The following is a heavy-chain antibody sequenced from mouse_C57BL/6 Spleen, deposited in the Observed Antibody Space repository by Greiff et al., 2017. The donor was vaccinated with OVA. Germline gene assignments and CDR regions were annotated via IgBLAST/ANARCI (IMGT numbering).Heavy chain of an antibody. CDR3: ARNYYFDD. Sequence: EVMLVESGGGLVKPGGSLKLSCAASGFTFSSYAMSWVRQTPEKRLEWVATISDGGSYTYYPDNVKGRFTISRDNAKNNLYLQMSHLKSEDTAMYYCARNYYFDDWGQGTTLTVSS. J-gene: IGHJ2*01. V-gene: IGHV5-4*03. CDR2: ISDGGSYT. CDR1: GFTFSSYA.